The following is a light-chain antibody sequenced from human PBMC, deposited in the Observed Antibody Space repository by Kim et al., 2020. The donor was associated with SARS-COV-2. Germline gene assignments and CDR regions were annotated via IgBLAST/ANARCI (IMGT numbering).Light chain of an antibody. J-gene: IGLJ1*01. CDR2: LNSDGSH. CDR3: QTWGTGIWV. V-gene: IGLV4-69*01. Sequence: SVKLTFTLSSGHSSYAIAWHQQQPEKGPRYLMKLNSDGSHSKGDGIPDRFSGSSSGAERYLTISSLQSEDEADYYCQTWGTGIWVFGTGTKVTVL. CDR1: SGHSSYA.